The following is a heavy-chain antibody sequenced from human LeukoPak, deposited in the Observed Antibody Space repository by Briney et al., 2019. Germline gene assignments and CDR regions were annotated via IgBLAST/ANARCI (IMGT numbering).Heavy chain of an antibody. CDR2: SYYSGST. J-gene: IGHJ4*02. D-gene: IGHD2-21*02. CDR3: ARGVTAIQILDY. CDR1: GGSITSYY. Sequence: PSETLSLTCSVSGGSITSYYWSWIRQPPGKELEWIGYSYYSGSTNSNPSLKSRVTISVDASKNQFSLKLSSVTAADTAVYYCARGVTAIQILDYWGQGTLVTVSS. V-gene: IGHV4-59*01.